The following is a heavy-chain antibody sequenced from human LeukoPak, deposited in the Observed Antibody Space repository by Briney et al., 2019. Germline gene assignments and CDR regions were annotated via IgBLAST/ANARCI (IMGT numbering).Heavy chain of an antibody. CDR1: GGSISSYY. V-gene: IGHV4-59*01. Sequence: SETLSLTCTVSGGSISSYYWSWIRQPPGKGLEWIGYIYYSGSTNYNPSLKSRVTISVDTSKNQFSLKLSSVTAADTAAYYCARGWYGWYFDLWGRGTLVTVSS. J-gene: IGHJ2*01. CDR2: IYYSGST. CDR3: ARGWYGWYFDL. D-gene: IGHD6-19*01.